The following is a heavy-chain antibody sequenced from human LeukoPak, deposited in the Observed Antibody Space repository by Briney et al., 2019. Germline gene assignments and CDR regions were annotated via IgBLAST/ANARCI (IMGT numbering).Heavy chain of an antibody. CDR2: NGAGGGST. D-gene: IGHD3-10*02. CDR3: ARALFNALDI. CDR1: EFTFSSFW. V-gene: IGHV3-23*01. Sequence: GGSLRLSCAASEFTFSSFWMSWVRQAPGKGLEWVSLNGAGGGSTSYAHSVKGRFTISRDNSKNTLYLQMSGLRAEDTAVYYCARALFNALDIWGQGTMVTVSS. J-gene: IGHJ3*02.